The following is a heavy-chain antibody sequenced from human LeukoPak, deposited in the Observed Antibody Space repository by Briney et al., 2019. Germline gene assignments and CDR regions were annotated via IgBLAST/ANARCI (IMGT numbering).Heavy chain of an antibody. CDR1: GYTFTSYY. CDR2: INPSGGST. Sequence: ASVKVSCKASGYTFTSYYMHWVRQAPGQGLEWMGIINPSGGSTSYAQKFQGRVTMTRDTSRSTVYMEQSSLRSEDTAVYYCARGVTDSLTLYYFDYWGQGTLVTVSS. V-gene: IGHV1-46*01. D-gene: IGHD1-14*01. J-gene: IGHJ4*02. CDR3: ARGVTDSLTLYYFDY.